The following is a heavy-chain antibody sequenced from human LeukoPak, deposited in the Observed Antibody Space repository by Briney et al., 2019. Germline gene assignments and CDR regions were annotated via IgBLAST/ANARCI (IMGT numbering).Heavy chain of an antibody. V-gene: IGHV3-30-3*01. CDR3: ARVGYGDHPGTFDY. J-gene: IGHJ4*02. D-gene: IGHD4-17*01. CDR2: ISYDGSNK. CDR1: GFTFSSYA. Sequence: GRSLRLSCAASGFTFSSYAMHWVRQAPGKGLEWVAVISYDGSNKYYADSVKGRFTISRDNSKNTLYLQMNSLRAEDTAVYYCARVGYGDHPGTFDYWGQGTLVTVSS.